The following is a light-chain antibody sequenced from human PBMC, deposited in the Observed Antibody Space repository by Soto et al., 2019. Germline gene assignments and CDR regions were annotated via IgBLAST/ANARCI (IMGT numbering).Light chain of an antibody. J-gene: IGKJ1*01. Sequence: EIVLTQSPGTLSLSPGERATLSCRASQSVSSSYLAWYQQKPGQAPRLLIYGASSRAPGIPDRFSGSGYGTDFPLTISRLEPEDFAVYYCQQYGSSRWTFGQGTKVDIK. V-gene: IGKV3-20*01. CDR1: QSVSSSY. CDR2: GAS. CDR3: QQYGSSRWT.